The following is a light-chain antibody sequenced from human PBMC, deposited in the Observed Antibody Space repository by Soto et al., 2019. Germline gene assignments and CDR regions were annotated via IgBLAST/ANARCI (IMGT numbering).Light chain of an antibody. CDR3: AAWDDSLNGVV. J-gene: IGLJ2*01. CDR1: SSNIGSNT. Sequence: QSVLTQPPSASGTPGQRVTISCSGSSSNIGSNTVNWYKQFPGTAPKLLIHTSNQRPSGVSDRFSGSKSGTSASLAISGLQSEDEADYYCAAWDDSLNGVVIGGGTKLTVL. CDR2: TSN. V-gene: IGLV1-44*01.